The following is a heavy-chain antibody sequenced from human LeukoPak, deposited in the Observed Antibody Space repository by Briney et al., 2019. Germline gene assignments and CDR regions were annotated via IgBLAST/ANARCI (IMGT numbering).Heavy chain of an antibody. V-gene: IGHV1-46*01. CDR3: ARAWEAVAGNYGVIDY. CDR1: GYSFINYY. Sequence: WASVKVSCTASGYSFINYYIHWVRQAPGQGLEWMGIINPSGGSTSYAQKFQGRVTMTRDMSTSTVYMELNSLRSEDTAVYYCARAWEAVAGNYGVIDYWGQGTLVTVSS. J-gene: IGHJ4*02. CDR2: INPSGGST. D-gene: IGHD1-7*01.